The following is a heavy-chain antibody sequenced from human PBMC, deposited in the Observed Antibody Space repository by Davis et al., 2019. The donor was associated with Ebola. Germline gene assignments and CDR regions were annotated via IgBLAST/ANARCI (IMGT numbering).Heavy chain of an antibody. V-gene: IGHV4-34*01. CDR2: INHSGST. Sequence: SETLSLTCAVYGGSFSGYYWSWIRKPQGKGLEWIGEINHSGSTNYNPSLKSRVTISVDTSKNKFSLKLSSVTAADTAVYYCARAGIVGATDARAGALFDYWGQGTLVTVSS. J-gene: IGHJ4*02. D-gene: IGHD1-26*01. CDR3: ARAGIVGATDARAGALFDY. CDR1: GGSFSGYY.